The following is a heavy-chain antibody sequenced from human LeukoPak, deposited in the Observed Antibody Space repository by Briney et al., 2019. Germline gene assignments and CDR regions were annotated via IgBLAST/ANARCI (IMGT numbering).Heavy chain of an antibody. CDR1: GGSFSGYY. J-gene: IGHJ4*02. Sequence: SETLSLTCAVYGGSFSGYYWSWIRQPPGKGLEWIVEINHSGSTNYNPSLKSRVTISVDTSKNQFSLKLSSVTAADTAVYYCATGRPSPYYDFWSGYYTSSYYFDYWGQGTLVTVSS. CDR2: INHSGST. CDR3: ATGRPSPYYDFWSGYYTSSYYFDY. V-gene: IGHV4-34*01. D-gene: IGHD3-3*01.